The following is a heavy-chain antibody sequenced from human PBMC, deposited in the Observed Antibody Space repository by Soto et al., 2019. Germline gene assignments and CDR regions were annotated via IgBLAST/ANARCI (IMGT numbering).Heavy chain of an antibody. CDR3: ARDGPRAPSGVPRDWFDP. CDR1: GGSISSGDYY. CDR2: IYYSGST. V-gene: IGHV4-30-4*01. J-gene: IGHJ5*02. Sequence: PSETLSLTCTVSGGSISSGDYYWSWIRQPPGKGLEWIGYIYYSGSTYYNTSLKSRVTISVDTSKNQFSLKLSSVTAADTAVYYCARDGPRAPSGVPRDWFDPWGQGTLVTVSS. D-gene: IGHD3-10*01.